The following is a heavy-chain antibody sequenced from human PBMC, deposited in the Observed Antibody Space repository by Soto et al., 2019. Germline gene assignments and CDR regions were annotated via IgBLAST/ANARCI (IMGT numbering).Heavy chain of an antibody. Sequence: ASVKVACKASGYSFSANYIHCVRQAPGQGLEWLVWINPHSGATNYAQKFLGRVNMSADTSASTAYMDLARMKSDDTAVYYCARDNAIGFSNWFAPCARRTLVTVSS. CDR2: INPHSGAT. J-gene: IGHJ5*02. D-gene: IGHD3-10*01. CDR3: ARDNAIGFSNWFAP. CDR1: GYSFSANY. V-gene: IGHV1-2*02.